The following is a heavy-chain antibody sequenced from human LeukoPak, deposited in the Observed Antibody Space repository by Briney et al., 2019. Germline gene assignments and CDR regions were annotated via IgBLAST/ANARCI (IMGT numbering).Heavy chain of an antibody. Sequence: PSETLSLTCTVSGGSISSYYWSWIRQPAGKGLEWIGRIYTSGSTNYNPSLKSRVTMSVDTSKNQFSLKLSSVTAADTAVYYGARGPTESMVRGVITGKFDYWGQGTLVTVSS. V-gene: IGHV4-4*07. D-gene: IGHD3-10*01. CDR3: ARGPTESMVRGVITGKFDY. CDR1: GGSISSYY. J-gene: IGHJ4*02. CDR2: IYTSGST.